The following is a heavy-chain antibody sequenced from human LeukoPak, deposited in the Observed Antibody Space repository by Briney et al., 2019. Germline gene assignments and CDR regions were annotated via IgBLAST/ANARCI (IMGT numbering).Heavy chain of an antibody. CDR1: GFTFSSYA. CDR2: ISYDGSNK. J-gene: IGHJ4*02. V-gene: IGHV3-30*04. Sequence: PGGSLRLSCAASGFTFSSYAMHWVRQAPGKGLEWVAVISYDGSNKYYADSVKGRFTISRDNSKNPLYLQMNSLRAEDTAVYYCARGNLAPYFDYWGQGTLVTVSS. D-gene: IGHD1-14*01. CDR3: ARGNLAPYFDY.